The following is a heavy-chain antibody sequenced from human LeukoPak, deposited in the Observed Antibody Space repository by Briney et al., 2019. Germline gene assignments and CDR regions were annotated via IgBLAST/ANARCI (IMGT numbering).Heavy chain of an antibody. CDR1: GYTLTELS. CDR3: ATDPLRFGEANPDDGMDV. D-gene: IGHD3-10*01. J-gene: IGHJ6*02. V-gene: IGHV1-24*01. CDR2: FDPEDGET. Sequence: ASVKVSCKVSGYTLTELSMHWVRQAPGKGLEWMGGFDPEDGETIYAQKFQGRVTMTEDTSTDTAYMELSSLRSEDTAVYYCATDPLRFGEANPDDGMDVWGQGTTVTVSS.